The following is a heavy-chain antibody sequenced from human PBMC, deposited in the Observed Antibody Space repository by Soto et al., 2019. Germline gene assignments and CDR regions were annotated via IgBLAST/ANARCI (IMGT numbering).Heavy chain of an antibody. V-gene: IGHV1-2*04. J-gene: IGHJ4*02. CDR1: GYTFTGYY. CDR3: ASANSSSWSLHLAY. CDR2: INPNSGGT. Sequence: ASVKVSCKASGYTFTGYYMHWVRQAPGQGLEWMGWINPNSGGTNYAQKFQGWVTMTRDTSISTAYMELSRLRSDDTAVYYCASANSSSWSLHLAYWGQGTLVTVSS. D-gene: IGHD6-13*01.